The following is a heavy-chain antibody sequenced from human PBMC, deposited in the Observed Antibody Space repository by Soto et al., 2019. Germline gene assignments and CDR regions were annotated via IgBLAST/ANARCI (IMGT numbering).Heavy chain of an antibody. Sequence: GGSLRLSCAASGFPFSHDWMNWVRQAPGKGLEWVGRVKSKTDGGTTDSAAPVKGXFATSRYDSRNELFLQMDSLKTEDIGIYHCTTHFHGYSGLDQGNYFAHGGQGTLVTVSS. J-gene: IGHJ4*02. CDR2: VKSKTDGGTT. CDR1: GFPFSHDW. CDR3: TTHFHGYSGLDQGNYFAH. V-gene: IGHV3-15*01. D-gene: IGHD5-12*01.